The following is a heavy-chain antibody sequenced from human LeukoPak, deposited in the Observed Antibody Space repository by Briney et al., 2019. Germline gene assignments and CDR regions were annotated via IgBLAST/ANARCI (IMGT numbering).Heavy chain of an antibody. D-gene: IGHD3-3*01. J-gene: IGHJ5*02. CDR3: AADRAIFGVPNWFDP. CDR1: GFTFTSSA. CDR2: IVVGSGNT. V-gene: IGHV1-58*02. Sequence: ASVKVSCKASGFTFTSSAMQWVRQARGQRHEWIGWIVVGSGNTNYAQKFQERVTITRDMSTSTAYMELSSLRSEDTAVYYCAADRAIFGVPNWFDPWGQGTLVTVSS.